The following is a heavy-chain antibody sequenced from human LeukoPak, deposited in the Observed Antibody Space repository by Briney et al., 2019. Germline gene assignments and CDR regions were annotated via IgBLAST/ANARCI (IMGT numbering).Heavy chain of an antibody. CDR3: ARDGHYGDSTGAFDI. CDR2: IYYSGST. CDR1: GGSISSYY. J-gene: IGHJ3*02. D-gene: IGHD4-17*01. V-gene: IGHV4-59*12. Sequence: SETLSLTCTVSGGSISSYYWSWIRQPPGKGLEWIGYIYYSGSTNYNPSLKSRVTISVDTSKNQFSLKLSSVTAADTAVYYCARDGHYGDSTGAFDIWGQGTMVTVSS.